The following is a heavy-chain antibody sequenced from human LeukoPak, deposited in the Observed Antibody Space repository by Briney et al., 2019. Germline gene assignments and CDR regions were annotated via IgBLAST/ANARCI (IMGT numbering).Heavy chain of an antibody. D-gene: IGHD3-22*01. Sequence: GGSLRLSCAASGFTFDDYSMNWVRQAPGKGLEWVSFISSSGYIFYADSMKGRFTISRDNAKNSLYLQMNSLRAEDTAIYYCTRDLRIAMIADAFDLWGQGTMVTVSS. V-gene: IGHV3-21*01. J-gene: IGHJ3*01. CDR1: GFTFDDYS. CDR3: TRDLRIAMIADAFDL. CDR2: ISSSGYI.